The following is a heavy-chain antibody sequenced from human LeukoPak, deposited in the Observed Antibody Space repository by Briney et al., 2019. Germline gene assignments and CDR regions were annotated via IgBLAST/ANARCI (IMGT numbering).Heavy chain of an antibody. D-gene: IGHD6-13*01. V-gene: IGHV3-30*18. CDR2: ISYDGSNK. CDR3: AKVVHSSSWLTDAFDI. Sequence: GGSLRLSCAASGLTFRNYGMHWVRQAPGKGLEWVAVISYDGSNKYYADSVKGRFTISRDNSKNTLYLQMNSLRAEDTAVYYCAKVVHSSSWLTDAFDIWGQGTMVTVSS. J-gene: IGHJ3*02. CDR1: GLTFRNYG.